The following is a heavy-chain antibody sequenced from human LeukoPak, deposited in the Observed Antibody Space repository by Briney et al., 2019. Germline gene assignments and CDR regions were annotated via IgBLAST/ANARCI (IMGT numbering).Heavy chain of an antibody. CDR1: GDSVSSKSAA. D-gene: IGHD3-3*01. Sequence: SQTLSLTCAISGDSVSSKSAAWNWIRQSPSRGLEWLGRTYYRSKWYHEYAVSVKSRITINPDTSKNQFSLKLSSVTAADTAVYYCARGGRVLRFLEWTHKYYFDYWGQGTLVTVSS. CDR3: ARGGRVLRFLEWTHKYYFDY. J-gene: IGHJ4*02. CDR2: TYYRSKWYH. V-gene: IGHV6-1*01.